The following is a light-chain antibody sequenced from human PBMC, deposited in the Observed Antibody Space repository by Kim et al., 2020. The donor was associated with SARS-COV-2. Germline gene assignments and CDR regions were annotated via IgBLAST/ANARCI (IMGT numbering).Light chain of an antibody. CDR3: QHYVSPPIT. CDR2: DAS. V-gene: IGKV3-20*01. CDR1: ETVTSVH. J-gene: IGKJ5*01. Sequence: EIVLTQSPGTLSLSPGERATLSCRASETVTSVHLAWYQQKPGQAPRLLIYDASTRATGIPDRFSGSGSGTDFTLTISRLEPEDFAVYYCQHYVSPPITFGQGTRLEIK.